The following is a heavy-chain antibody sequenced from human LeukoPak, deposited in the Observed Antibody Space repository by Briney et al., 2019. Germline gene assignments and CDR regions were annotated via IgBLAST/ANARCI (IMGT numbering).Heavy chain of an antibody. Sequence: SETLSLTCTVSGGSVSSGSYYWSWIRQPPGTGLEWIGYFYYSGSTNYNPSLKSRVTISVDTSKNQFSLKLSSVTAADTAVYYCAGMVRGVNPYPHYWGQGTLVTVSS. CDR3: AGMVRGVNPYPHY. CDR1: GGSVSSGSYY. D-gene: IGHD3-10*01. V-gene: IGHV4-61*01. J-gene: IGHJ4*02. CDR2: FYYSGST.